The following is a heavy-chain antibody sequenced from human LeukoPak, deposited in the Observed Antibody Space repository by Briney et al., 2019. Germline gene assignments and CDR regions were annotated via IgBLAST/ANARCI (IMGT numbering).Heavy chain of an antibody. CDR2: ISVRGSAI. CDR1: GFTFSSYE. V-gene: IGHV3-48*03. Sequence: GGSLRLSCAASGFTFSSYEMNWVRQAPGKGLEWVSHISVRGSAIYYTASVKGRFSISRDNAKNALYLQMNSLRAEDTAVYYCAKAVSYWYFDLWGRGTLVTVAS. CDR3: AKAVSYWYFDL. J-gene: IGHJ2*01.